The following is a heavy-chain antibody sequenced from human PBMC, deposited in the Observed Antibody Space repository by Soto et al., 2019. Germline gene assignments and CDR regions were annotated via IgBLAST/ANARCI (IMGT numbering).Heavy chain of an antibody. Sequence: PGGSLRLSCAASGFTFSSYAMSWVRQAPGKGLEWVSAISGSGGSTYYADSVKGRFTISRDNSKNTLYLQMNSLRAEDTAVYYCAKAGHPCGGDCFGYFDYWGQGTLVTVSS. D-gene: IGHD2-21*02. CDR3: AKAGHPCGGDCFGYFDY. J-gene: IGHJ4*02. CDR1: GFTFSSYA. V-gene: IGHV3-23*01. CDR2: ISGSGGST.